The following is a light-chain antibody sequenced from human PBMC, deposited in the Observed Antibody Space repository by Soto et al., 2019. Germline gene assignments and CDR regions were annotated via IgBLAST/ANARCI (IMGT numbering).Light chain of an antibody. Sequence: QSVLTQPPSASGAPGQDVTVSCSGSGSNVGINSVYWYQQVSGTAPKLLIVGNTIRPSGVPDRFSASTSGTSASLAITGLQAEDEGDYYCQSYDSTLSARYVFGTGTKVTVL. J-gene: IGLJ1*01. CDR2: GNT. V-gene: IGLV1-40*01. CDR1: GSNVGINS. CDR3: QSYDSTLSARYV.